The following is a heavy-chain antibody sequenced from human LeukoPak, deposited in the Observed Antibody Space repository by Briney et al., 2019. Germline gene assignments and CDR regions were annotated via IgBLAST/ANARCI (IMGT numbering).Heavy chain of an antibody. CDR3: ARTISGWYYFDC. Sequence: SETLSLTCSVSGGSNSAYYWSWIRQLPGKGLEWIGYINYSGRTDYNPSLKGRVTISVDTSKNQFSLKLSSVTAADTAVFYCARTISGWYYFDCWGQGTLVTVSS. D-gene: IGHD6-13*01. J-gene: IGHJ4*02. CDR1: GGSNSAYY. V-gene: IGHV4-59*08. CDR2: INYSGRT.